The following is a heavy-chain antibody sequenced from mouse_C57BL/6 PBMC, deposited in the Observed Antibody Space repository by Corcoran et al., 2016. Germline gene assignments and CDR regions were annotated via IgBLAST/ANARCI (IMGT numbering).Heavy chain of an antibody. CDR2: ISYDGSN. Sequence: DVQLQESGPGLVKPSQSLSLTCSVTGYSITSGYYWNWIRQFPGNKLEWMGYISYDGSNNYNPSLKNRISITRDTSKNQFFLKLNSVTTEDTATYYCARGGGFTTAYAMDYWGQGTSVTVSS. CDR3: ARGGGFTTAYAMDY. V-gene: IGHV3-6*01. D-gene: IGHD1-1*01. CDR1: GYSITSGYY. J-gene: IGHJ4*01.